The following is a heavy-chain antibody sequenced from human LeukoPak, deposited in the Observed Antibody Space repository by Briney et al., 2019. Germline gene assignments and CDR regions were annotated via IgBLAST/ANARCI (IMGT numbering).Heavy chain of an antibody. CDR1: GYTFTSYG. Sequence: ASVKVSCKASGYTFTSYGISWVRQAPGQGLEWMGWISAYNGNTNYAQKLQGRVTMTTDTSTSTAYMELRSLRSDDTAVYYCARVGSRDGYNYYGYWGQGTLVTVSS. D-gene: IGHD5-24*01. CDR2: ISAYNGNT. V-gene: IGHV1-18*01. CDR3: ARVGSRDGYNYYGY. J-gene: IGHJ4*02.